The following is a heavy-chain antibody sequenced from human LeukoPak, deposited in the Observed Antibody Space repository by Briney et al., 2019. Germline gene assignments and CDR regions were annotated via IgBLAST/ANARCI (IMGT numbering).Heavy chain of an antibody. D-gene: IGHD3-22*01. Sequence: PGGSLRLSCAASGFTFSSYWMHWVRQAPGKGLVWVSRINSDGSSTSYADSVKGRFTIYRDNAKNTLYLQMNSLRAEDTAVYYCAREARGRNYYDSSGYYPNGAFDIWGQGTMVTVSS. CDR1: GFTFSSYW. J-gene: IGHJ3*02. CDR3: AREARGRNYYDSSGYYPNGAFDI. CDR2: INSDGSST. V-gene: IGHV3-74*01.